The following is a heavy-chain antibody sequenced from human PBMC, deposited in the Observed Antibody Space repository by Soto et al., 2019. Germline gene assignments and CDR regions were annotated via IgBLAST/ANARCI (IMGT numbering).Heavy chain of an antibody. D-gene: IGHD1-26*01. J-gene: IGHJ4*02. CDR1: GYTLTELS. CDR2: FDPEDGET. Sequence: RASVKVSCKVSGYTLTELSMHWVRQAPGKGLEWMGGFDPEDGETIYAQKFQGRVTMTEDTSTDTAYMELSSLRSEDTAVYYCATYTGDRAPNKRKTFGYWGQGTLVTVSS. V-gene: IGHV1-24*01. CDR3: ATYTGDRAPNKRKTFGY.